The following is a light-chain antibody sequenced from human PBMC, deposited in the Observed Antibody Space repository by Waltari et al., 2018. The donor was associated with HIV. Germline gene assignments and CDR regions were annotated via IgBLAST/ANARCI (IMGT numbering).Light chain of an antibody. CDR3: QQYNKWPPWT. V-gene: IGKV3-15*01. Sequence: EIVMTQSPATLSASPGERATLPCRASQDISSNLAWYQQKPGQAPRLLIYGASTRATDIPVRFSGSGSGTEFTLTISSLQSEDFAVYYCQQYNKWPPWTFGQGTTVEIK. CDR1: QDISSN. J-gene: IGKJ1*01. CDR2: GAS.